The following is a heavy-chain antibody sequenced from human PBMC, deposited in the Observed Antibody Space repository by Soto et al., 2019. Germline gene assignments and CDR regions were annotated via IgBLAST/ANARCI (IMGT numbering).Heavy chain of an antibody. J-gene: IGHJ5*02. Sequence: QVQLVQSGAEVKKPGASVKVSCKASGYTFTSSDINWVRQATGQGLEWMGWMNPNTGNTGYAQKFQGRITLTRSTSMSPAYMELSSLNSDDSAVYYCARGASPWGQGTLVTVSS. V-gene: IGHV1-8*01. CDR3: ARGASP. CDR2: MNPNTGNT. CDR1: GYTFTSSD.